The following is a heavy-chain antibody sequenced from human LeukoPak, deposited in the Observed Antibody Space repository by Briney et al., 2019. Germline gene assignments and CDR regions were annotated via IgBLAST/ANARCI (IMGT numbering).Heavy chain of an antibody. V-gene: IGHV4-34*01. CDR2: INHSGST. CDR1: GGSFSGYY. J-gene: IGHJ3*02. D-gene: IGHD6-6*01. Sequence: SETLSLACAVYGGSFSGYYWSWIRQPPGKGLEWIGEINHSGSTNYNPSLKSRVTISVDTSKNQFSLKLSSVTAADTAVYYCARGSIAARRAFDIWGRGTMVTVSS. CDR3: ARGSIAARRAFDI.